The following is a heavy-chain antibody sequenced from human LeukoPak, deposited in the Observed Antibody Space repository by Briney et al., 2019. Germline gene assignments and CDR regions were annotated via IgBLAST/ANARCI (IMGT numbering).Heavy chain of an antibody. V-gene: IGHV5-51*01. Sequence: GGSLQISFQGSGSIFTKYWIGWGRQLPGKGLEWMGIIYPGDSDTRYSPSFQGQVTISAHQSITTPYLQLSSLNAPDSAMFFCGRPGYCTCAWSRLPFYSWGQGTLVTVSS. D-gene: IGHD3-9*01. CDR2: IYPGDSDT. J-gene: IGHJ4*02. CDR1: GSIFTKYW. CDR3: GRPGYCTCAWSRLPFYS.